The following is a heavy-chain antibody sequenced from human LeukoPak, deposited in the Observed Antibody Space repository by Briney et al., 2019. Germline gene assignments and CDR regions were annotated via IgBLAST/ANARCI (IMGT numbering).Heavy chain of an antibody. J-gene: IGHJ5*02. CDR3: AKDKRYRGANWFDP. Sequence: PGGSLRLSCAASGFTFSSYAMSWVRQALGMGLEWVSAISGSGGSTYYADSVKGRFTISRDNSKNTLYLQMNSLRAEDTAVYYCAKDKRYRGANWFDPWGQGTLVTVSS. CDR2: ISGSGGST. D-gene: IGHD3-9*01. V-gene: IGHV3-23*01. CDR1: GFTFSSYA.